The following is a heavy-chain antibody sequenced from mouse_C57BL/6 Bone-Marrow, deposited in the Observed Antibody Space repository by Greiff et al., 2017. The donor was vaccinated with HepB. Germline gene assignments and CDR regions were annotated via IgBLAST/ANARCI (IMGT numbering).Heavy chain of an antibody. CDR2: ISDGGSYT. CDR3: AREGTGPFAY. D-gene: IGHD4-1*01. Sequence: EVNLVESGGGLVKPGGSLKLSCAASGFTFSSYAMSWVRQTPEKRLEWVATISDGGSYTYYPDNVKGRFTISRDNAKNNLYLQMSHLKSEDTAMYYCAREGTGPFAYWGQGTLVTVSA. V-gene: IGHV5-4*01. CDR1: GFTFSSYA. J-gene: IGHJ3*01.